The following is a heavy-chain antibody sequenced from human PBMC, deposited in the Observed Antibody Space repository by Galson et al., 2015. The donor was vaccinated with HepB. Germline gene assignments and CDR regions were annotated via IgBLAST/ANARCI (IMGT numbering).Heavy chain of an antibody. V-gene: IGHV3-15*01. Sequence: SLRLSCAASGFTFTNAWMSWVRQVPGKGLEWVSRIKTKADGGTTDYAAPVKGRFTISRDDSKNTLFLQMNSLKTEDTAVYYCAKDPEVTIFGVVITPSYYYYGMDVWGQGTTVTVSS. J-gene: IGHJ6*02. CDR2: IKTKADGGTT. CDR3: AKDPEVTIFGVVITPSYYYYGMDV. CDR1: GFTFTNAW. D-gene: IGHD3-3*01.